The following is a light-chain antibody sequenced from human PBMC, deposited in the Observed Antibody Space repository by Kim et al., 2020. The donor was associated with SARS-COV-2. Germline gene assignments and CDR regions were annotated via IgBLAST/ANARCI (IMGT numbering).Light chain of an antibody. J-gene: IGLJ3*02. Sequence: SYELTQPPSVSVAPGKTASITCGGDNIGTKTVHWYQHKPGQAPVLVIYYDTDRPSGIPERFSGSNSGNTATLTISRVEAGDEADYCCQVWDSSSDHPVFG. CDR2: YDT. CDR1: NIGTKT. V-gene: IGLV3-21*04. CDR3: QVWDSSSDHPV.